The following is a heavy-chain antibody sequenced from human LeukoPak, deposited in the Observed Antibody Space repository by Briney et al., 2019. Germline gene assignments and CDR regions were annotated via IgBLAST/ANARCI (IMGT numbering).Heavy chain of an antibody. D-gene: IGHD4-11*01. V-gene: IGHV3-74*01. CDR3: ARDSYSSHSNWFDP. CDR2: INHDGSDT. Sequence: GGSLRLSCAASGFTFKLYWMHWVRQVPGRGPVWVSRINHDGSDTIYADSVRGRFTISRDDAKNTLYLQMNNLRAEDTAVYYCARDSYSSHSNWFDPWGQGTLVTVSS. J-gene: IGHJ5*02. CDR1: GFTFKLYW.